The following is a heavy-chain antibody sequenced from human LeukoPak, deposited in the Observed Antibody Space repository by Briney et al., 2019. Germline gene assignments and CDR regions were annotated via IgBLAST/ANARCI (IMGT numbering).Heavy chain of an antibody. J-gene: IGHJ4*02. CDR1: GFTFTAYA. D-gene: IGHD3-22*01. CDR2: ISGSAYYT. V-gene: IGHV3-23*01. Sequence: GGSLRLSCAASGFTFTAYAMSWVRQAPGKGLEWLSAISGSAYYTSYADSVKGRFTISRDNSKNTLYLQMNSLRAEDTALYYCAKHKVATKVKDYWGQGTLVTVSS. CDR3: AKHKVATKVKDY.